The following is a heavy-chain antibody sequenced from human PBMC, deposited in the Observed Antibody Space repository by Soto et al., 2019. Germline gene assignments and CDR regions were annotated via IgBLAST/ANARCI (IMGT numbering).Heavy chain of an antibody. Sequence: GASVKVSCKASGGTFSSYAISWVRQAPGQGLEWMGGIIPIFGTANYAQKFQGRVTITADESTSTAYMELSSLRSEDTAVYYCARDWRITIFGVGPGSCMDVWGQGTTVTVSS. CDR3: ARDWRITIFGVGPGSCMDV. J-gene: IGHJ6*02. CDR2: IIPIFGTA. CDR1: GGTFSSYA. D-gene: IGHD3-3*01. V-gene: IGHV1-69*13.